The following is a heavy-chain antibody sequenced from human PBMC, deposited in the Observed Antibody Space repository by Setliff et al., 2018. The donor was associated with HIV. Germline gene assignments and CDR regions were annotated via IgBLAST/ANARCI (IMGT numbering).Heavy chain of an antibody. D-gene: IGHD3-22*01. Sequence: SETLSLTCSVSGGSVSSVNHYWSWIRQPPGKGLEWTGYISNTGNTKYNPSLKSRVTISVDTSKNQFSVRLTSVTAADTAVYFCARDVARFDYDTGGYYVSHFDYWGQGTQVTVSS. CDR3: ARDVARFDYDTGGYYVSHFDY. CDR2: ISNTGNT. CDR1: GGSVSSVNHY. V-gene: IGHV4-61*01. J-gene: IGHJ4*02.